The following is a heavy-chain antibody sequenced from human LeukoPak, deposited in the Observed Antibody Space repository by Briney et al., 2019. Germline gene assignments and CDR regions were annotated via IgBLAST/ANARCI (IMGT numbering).Heavy chain of an antibody. CDR3: ARGDLYSSGWEEEYFQH. CDR1: GFTFSGYS. V-gene: IGHV3-48*04. CDR2: ISSSSSTI. Sequence: GGSLRLSCAASGFTFSGYSMNWVRQAPGKGLEWVSYISSSSSTIYYADSVKGRFTISRDNAKNSLYLQMNSLRAEDTAVYYCARGDLYSSGWEEEYFQHWGQGTLVTVSS. J-gene: IGHJ1*01. D-gene: IGHD6-19*01.